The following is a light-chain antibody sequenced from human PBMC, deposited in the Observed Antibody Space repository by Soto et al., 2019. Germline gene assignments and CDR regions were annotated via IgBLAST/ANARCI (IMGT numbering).Light chain of an antibody. J-gene: IGLJ2*01. Sequence: QSALTQPASVSGSPGQSITISCTGTSSDVGAYNYVSWYQQHPGKVPKVILYDVSDRPSGVSSPVSGSKSGNTASLTISGRQAEDESDYHCSSYTTNRTLVFGGGTTLTVL. V-gene: IGLV2-14*03. CDR2: DVS. CDR3: SSYTTNRTLV. CDR1: SSDVGAYNY.